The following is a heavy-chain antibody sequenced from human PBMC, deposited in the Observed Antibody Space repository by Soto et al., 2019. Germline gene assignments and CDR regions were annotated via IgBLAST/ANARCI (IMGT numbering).Heavy chain of an antibody. J-gene: IGHJ4*02. D-gene: IGHD2-15*01. CDR1: GFSLSTNGVG. CDR3: AHTLDGRYCSADRCLYYFDS. CDR2: IYWNDDK. Sequence: QITLKESGPTLVNPTQTLTLTCTLSGFSLSTNGVGVGWIRQPPGKALEWLALIYWNDDKRYSPSLESRLTITKDTSKNQVILTMTNMDPVDTATYYCAHTLDGRYCSADRCLYYFDSWGQGTLVTVSS. V-gene: IGHV2-5*01.